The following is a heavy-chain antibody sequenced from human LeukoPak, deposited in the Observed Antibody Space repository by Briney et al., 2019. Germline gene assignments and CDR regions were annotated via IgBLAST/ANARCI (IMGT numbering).Heavy chain of an antibody. V-gene: IGHV1-46*01. J-gene: IGHJ4*02. CDR2: INPSGGST. D-gene: IGHD2/OR15-2a*01. Sequence: GASVKVSCKASGYTCTSYYMHWVRQAPGQGLEWMGIINPSGGSTSYTQKFQGRVTMTRDTSTSTVYMELSSLRSEDTAVYYCARRGFLHGDYLVYWGQGTLVTVSS. CDR1: GYTCTSYY. CDR3: ARRGFLHGDYLVY.